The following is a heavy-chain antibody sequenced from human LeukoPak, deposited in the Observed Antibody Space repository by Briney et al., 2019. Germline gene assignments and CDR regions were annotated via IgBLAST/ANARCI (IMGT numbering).Heavy chain of an antibody. D-gene: IGHD3-10*01. CDR1: GASISSDTW. CDR3: ARARITMVRGVPCFGY. CDR2: IFHSGST. Sequence: PSGTLSLTCAVSGASISSDTWWSWVRQSPEKGLEWLGDIFHSGSTHYNPSLKSRVTMSVDKSKNQFSLRLTSVTAADTAVYYCARARITMVRGVPCFGYWGQGTLVTVSS. V-gene: IGHV4-4*02. J-gene: IGHJ4*02.